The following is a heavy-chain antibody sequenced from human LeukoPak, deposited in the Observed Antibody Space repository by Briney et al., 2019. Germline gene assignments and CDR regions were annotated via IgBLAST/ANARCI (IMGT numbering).Heavy chain of an antibody. CDR1: GFTFSSYE. CDR3: AKNPVAPMVRGVVSNYYFDS. J-gene: IGHJ4*02. V-gene: IGHV3-48*03. Sequence: GGSLRLSCAASGFTFSSYEMNWVRQAPGKGLEWVSYISSSGSTIYYADSVKGRFTISRDNAKNSLFLQMHRLRPEDTAVYYCAKNPVAPMVRGVVSNYYFDSWGQGTLVTVSS. D-gene: IGHD3-10*01. CDR2: ISSSGSTI.